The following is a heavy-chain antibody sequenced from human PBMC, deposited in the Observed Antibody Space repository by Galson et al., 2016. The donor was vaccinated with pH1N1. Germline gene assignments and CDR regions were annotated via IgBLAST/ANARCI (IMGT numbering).Heavy chain of an antibody. V-gene: IGHV3-7*03. CDR1: EFTLQTYP. D-gene: IGHD4-17*01. CDR2: INQDGTEK. CDR3: ARDGDARGDYRPWGDY. J-gene: IGHJ4*02. Sequence: SLRLSCAAFEFTLQTYPMSWVRQVPGKGLEWVANINQDGTEKNYVDSVKGRFIISRDNAKNSVYLRMSRLTAEDTATYFCARDGDARGDYRPWGDYWGQGSLVTVSS.